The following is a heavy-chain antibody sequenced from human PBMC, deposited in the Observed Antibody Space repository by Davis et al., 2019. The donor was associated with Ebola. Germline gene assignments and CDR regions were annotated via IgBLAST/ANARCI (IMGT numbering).Heavy chain of an antibody. CDR3: ARDITLRGPFDP. J-gene: IGHJ5*02. D-gene: IGHD3-10*01. CDR1: GLTFSEYA. Sequence: ESLKISCVVSGLTFSEYAMSWIRQPPGKGLEWIGEINHSGSTNYNPSLKSRVTISVDTSKNQFSLKLSSVTAADTAVYYCARDITLRGPFDPWGQGTLVTVSS. V-gene: IGHV4-34*01. CDR2: INHSGST.